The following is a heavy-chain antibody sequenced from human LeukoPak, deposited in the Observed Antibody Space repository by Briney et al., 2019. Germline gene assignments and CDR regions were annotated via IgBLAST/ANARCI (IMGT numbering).Heavy chain of an antibody. V-gene: IGHV4-61*09. CDR3: ARGARAGYNLEPFDN. J-gene: IGHJ4*02. D-gene: IGHD5-24*01. Sequence: SQTLSLTCTVSGGSISSGGYYWSWIRQPPGKGLEWIGYIYNSGSTKHNPSLKSRVTISVDTSKNQISLKLSSVTAADTAVYYCARGARAGYNLEPFDNWGQGTLVTVSS. CDR1: GGSISSGGYY. CDR2: IYNSGST.